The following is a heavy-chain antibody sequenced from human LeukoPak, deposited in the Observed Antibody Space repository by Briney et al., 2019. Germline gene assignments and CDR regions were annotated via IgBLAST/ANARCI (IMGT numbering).Heavy chain of an antibody. CDR3: ARVRFCTNGNCYSDF. J-gene: IGHJ4*02. V-gene: IGHV3-7*01. D-gene: IGHD2-8*01. Sequence: PGGSLRLSCAASGFTFSSHWMSWVRQAPGKGLEWVANIKPDGSENYYVDSVKGRFAISRDNAKNSLFLQMNSLSLEDTAVYYCARVRFCTNGNCYSDFWGQGTLVTVSS. CDR2: IKPDGSEN. CDR1: GFTFSSHW.